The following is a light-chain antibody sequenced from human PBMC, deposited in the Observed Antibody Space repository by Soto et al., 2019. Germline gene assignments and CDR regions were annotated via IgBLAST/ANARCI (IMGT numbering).Light chain of an antibody. CDR3: QQLNSYPLT. Sequence: DIVMTQSPDFLAVSLGERATITCKSSQNVLYRSSNKSYLAWYQQRPGQPPRLLLYWASTRESGVPDRFIGSGSETDLTLTISSLQPEDFATYYCQQLNSYPLTFGGGTKVEIK. CDR2: WAS. CDR1: QNVLYRSSNKSY. J-gene: IGKJ4*01. V-gene: IGKV4-1*01.